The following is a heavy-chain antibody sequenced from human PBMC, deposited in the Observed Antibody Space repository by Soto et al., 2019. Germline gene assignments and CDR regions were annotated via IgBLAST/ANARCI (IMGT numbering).Heavy chain of an antibody. V-gene: IGHV3-48*03. CDR2: IQNHGYST. D-gene: IGHD1-20*01. CDR3: ARGYDAGCHFGY. J-gene: IGHJ4*02. CDR1: GFTFSRDE. Sequence: EVQLVEPGGGLVQPGGSLRLSCEASGFTFSRDEMNWVRQAPGKGLEWIAYIQNHGYSTHYADSVKGRFTISRDNAKNTLYLQMSSLTAEDTAIYYCARGYDAGCHFGYWGQGVLVTVSS.